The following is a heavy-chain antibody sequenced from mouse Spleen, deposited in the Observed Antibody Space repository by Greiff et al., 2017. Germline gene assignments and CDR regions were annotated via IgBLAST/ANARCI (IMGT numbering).Heavy chain of an antibody. D-gene: IGHD2-1*01. V-gene: IGHV1S137*01. Sequence: QVQLQQSGAELVRPGVSVKISCKGSGYTFTDYAMHWVKQSHAKSLEWIGVISTYYGDASYNQKFKGKATMTVDKSSSTAYMELARLTSEDSAIYYCARGGVYGILYAMDYWGQGTSVTVSS. CDR3: ARGGVYGILYAMDY. CDR1: GYTFTDYA. CDR2: ISTYYGDA. J-gene: IGHJ4*01.